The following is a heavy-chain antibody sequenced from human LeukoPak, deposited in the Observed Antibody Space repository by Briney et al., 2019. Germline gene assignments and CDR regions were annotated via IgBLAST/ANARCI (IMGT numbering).Heavy chain of an antibody. J-gene: IGHJ6*03. CDR3: AKQGIVVVPAATDYYYYYYMDV. Sequence: GGSLRLSCAASGFTFSSYGMHWVRQAPGKGLEWVAFIRYDGSNKYCADSVKGRFTISRDNSKNTLYLQMNSLRAEDTAVYYCAKQGIVVVPAATDYYYYYYMDVWGKGTTVTVSS. CDR2: IRYDGSNK. CDR1: GFTFSSYG. D-gene: IGHD2-2*01. V-gene: IGHV3-30*02.